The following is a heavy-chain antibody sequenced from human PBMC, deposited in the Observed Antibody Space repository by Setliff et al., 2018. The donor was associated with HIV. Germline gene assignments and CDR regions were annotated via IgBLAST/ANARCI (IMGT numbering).Heavy chain of an antibody. CDR1: GGSISSYY. J-gene: IGHJ4*02. V-gene: IGHV4-4*07. CDR2: IYTSGST. CDR3: ARNRVPSSL. D-gene: IGHD3-10*01. Sequence: PSETLSLTCTVSGGSISSYYWSWIRQPPGKGLEWIGHIYTSGSTNYNPSLQSRVTMSVDTSKNQFYLKLTSVTAADTAVYYCARNRVPSSLWGQGTLVTVSS.